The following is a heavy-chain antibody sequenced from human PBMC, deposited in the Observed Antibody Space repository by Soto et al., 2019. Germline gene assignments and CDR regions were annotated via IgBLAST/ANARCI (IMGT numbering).Heavy chain of an antibody. Sequence: QLQLQESGPGLVKPSETLSLTCTVSGGSISSSNYYWGWIRQPPGKGLEWIGTIYYSGSTYYNPSLKSRVTISVDTSKNQFSLNLSSVTAAATAVYYCARLPSGSYFEYWGQGTLAPVSS. V-gene: IGHV4-39*01. CDR3: ARLPSGSYFEY. CDR2: IYYSGST. CDR1: GGSISSSNYY. J-gene: IGHJ4*02. D-gene: IGHD1-26*01.